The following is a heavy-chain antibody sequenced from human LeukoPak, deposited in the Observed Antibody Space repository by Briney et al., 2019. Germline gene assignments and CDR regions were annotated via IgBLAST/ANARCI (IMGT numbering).Heavy chain of an antibody. Sequence: SENLSLTCTVSGGSISSGSYYWSWIRQPAGKGLEWIGRIYTSGSTNYNPSLKSRVTISVDTSKNQFSLKLSSVTAADTAVYYCARGELTTIFGVVLDAFDIWGQGTMVTVSS. CDR3: ARGELTTIFGVVLDAFDI. CDR1: GGSISSGSYY. J-gene: IGHJ3*02. V-gene: IGHV4-61*02. D-gene: IGHD3-3*01. CDR2: IYTSGST.